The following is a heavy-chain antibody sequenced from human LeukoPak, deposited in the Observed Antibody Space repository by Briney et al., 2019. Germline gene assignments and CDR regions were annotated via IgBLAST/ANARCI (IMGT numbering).Heavy chain of an antibody. V-gene: IGHV3-20*04. CDR2: INWNGGST. CDR3: ARVPVPAAIWISDY. D-gene: IGHD2-2*02. CDR1: GFTFDDYG. J-gene: IGHJ4*02. Sequence: PGGSLRLSCAASGFTFDDYGMSWVRQAPGKGLEWVSGINWNGGSTGYADSVKGRFTISRDNAKNFLYLQMNSLRAEDTALYYCARVPVPAAIWISDYWGQGTLVTVSS.